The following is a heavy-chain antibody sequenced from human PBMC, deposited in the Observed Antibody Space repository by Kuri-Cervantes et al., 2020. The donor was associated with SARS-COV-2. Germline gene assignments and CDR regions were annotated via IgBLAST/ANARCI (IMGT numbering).Heavy chain of an antibody. J-gene: IGHJ6*02. CDR3: ARDHYDFWSGYQTIPDYYYGMDV. CDR1: GFTFSSYG. D-gene: IGHD3-3*01. V-gene: IGHV3-30*02. CDR2: IRYDGSNK. Sequence: GESLKISCAASGFTFSSYGMHWVRQAPGKGLEWVAFIRYDGSNKYYADSVKGRFTISRDNSKNTLYLQMNSLRAEDTAVYYCARDHYDFWSGYQTIPDYYYGMDVWGQGTTVTVSS.